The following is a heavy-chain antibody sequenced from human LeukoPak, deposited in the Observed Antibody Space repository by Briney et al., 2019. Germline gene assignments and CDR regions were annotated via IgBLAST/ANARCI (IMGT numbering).Heavy chain of an antibody. CDR3: VRDMGYYDKV. J-gene: IGHJ4*02. CDR2: ISSSSSYI. Sequence: GGSLRLSCAASGFTFSSYSMNWVRQAPGKGLEWVSSISSSSSYIYYADSVKGRFTISRDNAKSTLYLQMTSLTAEDTAIYYCVRDMGYYDKVWGQGTLVTVSS. CDR1: GFTFSSYS. V-gene: IGHV3-21*01. D-gene: IGHD3-22*01.